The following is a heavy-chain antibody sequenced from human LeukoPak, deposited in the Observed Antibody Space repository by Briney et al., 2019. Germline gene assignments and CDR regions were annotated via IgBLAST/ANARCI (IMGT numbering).Heavy chain of an antibody. V-gene: IGHV3-30*04. CDR1: GFIFSYHA. CDR2: IGSDGTKK. CDR3: ARQMTSTRLFDS. Sequence: GGSLRLSCVASGFIFSYHAFHWVRQSPDKGLEWVALIGSDGTKKYYADSVQGRFTVSRENSKNTLFLQMNTVRADDTAVYFCARQMTSTRLFDSWGQGTLVTVSS. D-gene: IGHD5/OR15-5a*01. J-gene: IGHJ4*02.